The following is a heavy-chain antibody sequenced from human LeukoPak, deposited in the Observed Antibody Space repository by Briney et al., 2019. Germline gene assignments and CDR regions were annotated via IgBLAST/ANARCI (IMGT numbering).Heavy chain of an antibody. Sequence: PGGSLRLSCAASGFTFSSYAMHWVRQPPGKGLEYVSAINNNGGPTYYANSVKGRFTISWDNAKKSLYLQMNSLRAEDTAVYYCARSGKIYFDWLLDYWGQGTLVTVSS. J-gene: IGHJ4*02. D-gene: IGHD3-9*01. CDR3: ARSGKIYFDWLLDY. CDR1: GFTFSSYA. V-gene: IGHV3-64*01. CDR2: INNNGGPT.